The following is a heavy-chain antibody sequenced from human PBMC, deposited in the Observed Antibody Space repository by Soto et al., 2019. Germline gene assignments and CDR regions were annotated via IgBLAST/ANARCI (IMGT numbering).Heavy chain of an antibody. CDR1: GGSISSNTFY. V-gene: IGHV4-39*01. D-gene: IGHD1-26*01. J-gene: IGHJ4*02. CDR3: ARGSINVGAQVNDC. CDR2: VLQSGST. Sequence: SETLSLTCSVSGGSISSNTFYWGWIRQTPGRGLEWIGSVLQSGSTYYNASLKSRLSISVDTSKNQFSLRLNSVTAADTAVYFCARGSINVGAQVNDCWGQGTLVTVSS.